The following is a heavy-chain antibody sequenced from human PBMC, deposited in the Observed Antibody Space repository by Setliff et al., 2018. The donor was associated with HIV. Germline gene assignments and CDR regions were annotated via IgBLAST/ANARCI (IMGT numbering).Heavy chain of an antibody. V-gene: IGHV4-31*03. D-gene: IGHD3-16*01. CDR2: IHYSGIT. Sequence: PSETLSLTCTVSGGFINSDKYYWSWIRQRPGEGPECIGYIHYSGITYYSPSLNSRITISLDMSKNSFSLKLSSVTAADTAVYYCARINSDPALGEYGDYYFDYWGQGTLVTVSS. CDR3: ARINSDPALGEYGDYYFDY. CDR1: GGFINSDKYY. J-gene: IGHJ4*02.